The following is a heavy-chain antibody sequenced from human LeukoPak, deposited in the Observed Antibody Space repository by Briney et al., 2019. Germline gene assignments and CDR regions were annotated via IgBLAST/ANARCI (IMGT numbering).Heavy chain of an antibody. CDR3: ARVAYCGGDCYSLDYYYMDV. D-gene: IGHD2-21*02. V-gene: IGHV3-74*01. CDR1: GFTLRNYW. Sequence: GGSLRLSCAAYGFTLRNYWMHWVRQTPGKGLLWVSRINGDGTSATYAGSVKGRFTISRDNAKNTLYLQMNSLRAEDTAVYYCARVAYCGGDCYSLDYYYMDVWGKGITVTVSS. J-gene: IGHJ6*03. CDR2: INGDGTSA.